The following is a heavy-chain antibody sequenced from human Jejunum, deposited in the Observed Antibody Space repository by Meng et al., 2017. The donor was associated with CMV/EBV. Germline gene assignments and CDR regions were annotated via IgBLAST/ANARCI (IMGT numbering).Heavy chain of an antibody. CDR3: ARDGGGCSFGTGWYIYY. CDR2: IYNSGDNL. D-gene: IGHD6-19*01. J-gene: IGHJ4*02. CDR1: TFRASF. V-gene: IGHV3-23*01. Sequence: TFRASFMSWIRQAPGKGLEWVSSIYNSGDNLSYPSSVRRRFTTSRAYSKNTLYLQMTGLRAEDAAVYCCARDGGGCSFGTGWYIYYWGQGTLVTVSS.